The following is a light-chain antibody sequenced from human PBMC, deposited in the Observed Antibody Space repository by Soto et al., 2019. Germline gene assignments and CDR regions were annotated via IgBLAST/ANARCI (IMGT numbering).Light chain of an antibody. CDR3: QQYNNCPRGT. J-gene: IGKJ1*01. Sequence: EVAMSQSPATLSGSPGEGASLSGRASQRVISNFAWYQQKHRHAPRLLIYGASTRATGITARFSGSGSGTEFTITISSLQHEEVAVYYCQQYNNCPRGTFGQGTKVDIK. V-gene: IGKV3-15*01. CDR2: GAS. CDR1: QRVISN.